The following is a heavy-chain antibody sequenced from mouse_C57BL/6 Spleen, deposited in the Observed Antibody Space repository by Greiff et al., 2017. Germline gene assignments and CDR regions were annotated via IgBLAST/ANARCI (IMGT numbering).Heavy chain of an antibody. D-gene: IGHD3-3*01. CDR2: IDPENGDT. CDR1: GFNIKDDY. CDR3: TVGTGFDY. V-gene: IGHV14-4*01. J-gene: IGHJ2*01. Sequence: EVHLVESGAELVRPGASVKLSCTASGFNIKDDYMHWVKQRPEQGLEWIGWIDPENGDTESASKFQGKATITADTSSNTAYLQLSSLTSEDTAVYYCTVGTGFDYWGQGTTLTVSS.